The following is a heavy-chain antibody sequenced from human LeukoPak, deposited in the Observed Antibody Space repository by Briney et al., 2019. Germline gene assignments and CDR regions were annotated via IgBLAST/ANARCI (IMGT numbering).Heavy chain of an antibody. CDR1: GLTFSSYG. CDR2: ISGSGGST. D-gene: IGHD3-10*01. J-gene: IGHJ6*03. Sequence: GGSLRLSCAASGLTFSSYGMSWVRQAPGKGLEWVSAISGSGGSTYYADSVKGRFTISRDNSKNTLYLQMNSLRAEDTAVYYCAKYGKGGGSYYNEYYYYYYMDVWGKGTTVTISS. V-gene: IGHV3-23*01. CDR3: AKYGKGGGSYYNEYYYYYYMDV.